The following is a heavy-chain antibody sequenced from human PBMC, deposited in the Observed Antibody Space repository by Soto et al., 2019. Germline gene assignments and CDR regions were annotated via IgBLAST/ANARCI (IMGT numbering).Heavy chain of an antibody. D-gene: IGHD2-8*02. V-gene: IGHV3-33*03. Sequence: GGSLKLSCAASGFTFSTYGMHWVRQAPGKGLEWVAVIWCDGTKKYYADSVNGRFTISRDDAKSSLYLQMNSLTVEYTALYYCSTTGGYWVQGILVTVSS. CDR2: IWCDGTKK. J-gene: IGHJ4*02. CDR3: STTGGY. CDR1: GFTFSTYG.